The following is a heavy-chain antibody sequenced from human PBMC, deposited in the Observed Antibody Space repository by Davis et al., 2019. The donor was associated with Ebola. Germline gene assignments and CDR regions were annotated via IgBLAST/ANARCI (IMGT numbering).Heavy chain of an antibody. CDR3: VRGIGED. CDR1: GFTFSSYA. V-gene: IGHV3-30-3*01. Sequence: GESLKISCAASGFTFSSYAMHWVRQAPGKGLEWVAVISYDGSNKYYADSVKGRFTISRDNSKNMLYLQMNSLRAEDTAVYYCVRGIGEDWGQGTLVTVSS. J-gene: IGHJ4*02. D-gene: IGHD2-21*01. CDR2: ISYDGSNK.